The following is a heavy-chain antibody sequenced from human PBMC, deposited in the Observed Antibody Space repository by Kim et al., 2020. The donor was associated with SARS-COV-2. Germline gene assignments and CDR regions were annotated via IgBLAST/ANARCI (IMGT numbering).Heavy chain of an antibody. CDR3: VRGDPRNWSECSGTRCSARWFDP. V-gene: IGHV1-2*02. D-gene: IGHD2-2*01. CDR2: INPNSGGT. Sequence: ASVKVSCKASGYTFIAYYMHWVRQAPGQGLEWVGWINPNSGGTNYAQRFQGRVTMTRDTSITTVYMEVTRLTSDDTAVYYCVRGDPRNWSECSGTRCSARWFDPWGQGTLVTVSS. CDR1: GYTFIAYY. J-gene: IGHJ5*02.